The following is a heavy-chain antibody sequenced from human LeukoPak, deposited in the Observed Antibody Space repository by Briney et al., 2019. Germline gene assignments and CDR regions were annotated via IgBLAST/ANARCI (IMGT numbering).Heavy chain of an antibody. D-gene: IGHD6-6*01. V-gene: IGHV1-69*04. Sequence: GASVKVSCKASGGTFSSYAISWVRQAPGQGLEWMGRIIPILGIANYAQKFQGRVTITADKSTSTAYMELSSLRSEDTAVYYCVRAYMGSSPYRDDAFDIWGQGTMVTVSS. CDR2: IIPILGIA. CDR3: VRAYMGSSPYRDDAFDI. CDR1: GGTFSSYA. J-gene: IGHJ3*02.